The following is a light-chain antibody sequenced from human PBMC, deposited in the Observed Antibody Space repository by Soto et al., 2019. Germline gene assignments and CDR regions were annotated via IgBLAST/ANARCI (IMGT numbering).Light chain of an antibody. J-gene: IGKJ1*01. Sequence: DIQMTQSPSTLSASVGDRVTITCRASQSISSWLAWYQQKPGKAPKLLSYDASSLESGVPSRFSGSGSGTEFTLTISSLQPDDFATYYCQQYNSYSPFGQGTKVEIK. V-gene: IGKV1-5*01. CDR1: QSISSW. CDR2: DAS. CDR3: QQYNSYSP.